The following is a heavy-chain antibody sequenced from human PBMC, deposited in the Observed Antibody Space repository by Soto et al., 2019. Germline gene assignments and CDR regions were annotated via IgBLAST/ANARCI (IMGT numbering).Heavy chain of an antibody. CDR3: ARASPFYDSSGYYSPNYYGMGV. J-gene: IGHJ6*02. Sequence: SETLSLTCTVSGGSISSGGYYWSWIRQHPGKGLEWIGYIYYSGSTYYNPSLKSRVTISVDTSKNQFSLKLSSVTAADTAVCYCARASPFYDSSGYYSPNYYGMGVWGQGTTVTVSS. D-gene: IGHD3-22*01. CDR1: GGSISSGGYY. CDR2: IYYSGST. V-gene: IGHV4-31*02.